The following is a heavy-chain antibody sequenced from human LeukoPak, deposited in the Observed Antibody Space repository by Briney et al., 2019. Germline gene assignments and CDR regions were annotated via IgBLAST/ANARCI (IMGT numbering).Heavy chain of an antibody. J-gene: IGHJ3*02. V-gene: IGHV3-30-3*01. CDR2: ISYDGSNK. CDR3: AKDPLGIGPAFDI. D-gene: IGHD7-27*01. CDR1: GFTFSSYA. Sequence: GGSLRLSCAASGFTFSSYAMHWVRQAPGKGLEWVAVISYDGSNKYYADSVKGRFTISRDNSKNTLYLQMNSLRAEDTAAYYCAKDPLGIGPAFDIWGQGTMVSVSS.